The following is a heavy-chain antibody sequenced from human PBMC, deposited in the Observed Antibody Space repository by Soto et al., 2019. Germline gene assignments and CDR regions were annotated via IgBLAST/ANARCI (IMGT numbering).Heavy chain of an antibody. Sequence: ASVKVSCKASGYTFTSYGISWVRQAPGQGLEWMGWIIPKSATSNYAQKFQGRVTITADESTNTAYMELSSLRSEDTAVYYCAGEGLVLVPTTVNSDYYYYAMDVWGQGTTVTVS. J-gene: IGHJ6*02. CDR1: GYTFTSYG. CDR3: AGEGLVLVPTTVNSDYYYYAMDV. V-gene: IGHV1-69*13. CDR2: IIPKSATS. D-gene: IGHD2-2*01.